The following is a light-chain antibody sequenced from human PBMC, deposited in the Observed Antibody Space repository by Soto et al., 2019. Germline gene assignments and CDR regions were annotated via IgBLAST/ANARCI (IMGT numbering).Light chain of an antibody. Sequence: DIQMTQSPSSLSASVGDRVTITCQASQDITNDLNWYQQKPGKDPKVLIYEASNWETGVPSRFSGSGSGTDFTFTISSLQPEDIATYFCQQYDNVPLTFGVGTKVEIK. J-gene: IGKJ4*01. CDR2: EAS. CDR1: QDITND. CDR3: QQYDNVPLT. V-gene: IGKV1-33*01.